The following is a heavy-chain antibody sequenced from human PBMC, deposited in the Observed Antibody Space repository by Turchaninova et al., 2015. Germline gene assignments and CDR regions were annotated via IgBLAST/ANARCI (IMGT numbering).Heavy chain of an antibody. Sequence: QGQLVQSGAEVRKPGASLKVYCNTFGYNFTSHHINWVRQAPGQGLVWMVRINPHDGGTDFSQKFQGRVTMTTDTSISTAFMDLRILTSDDTAIYYCARRNYDFSNNFFDPWGQGTLVTASS. CDR2: INPHDGGT. CDR1: GYNFTSHH. V-gene: IGHV1-2*06. CDR3: ARRNYDFSNNFFDP. J-gene: IGHJ5*02. D-gene: IGHD3-3*01.